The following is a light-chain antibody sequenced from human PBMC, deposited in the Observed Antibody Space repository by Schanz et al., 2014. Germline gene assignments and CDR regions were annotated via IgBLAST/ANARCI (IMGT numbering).Light chain of an antibody. CDR1: QSVSSDY. V-gene: IGKV3-20*01. J-gene: IGKJ4*01. CDR2: GAS. CDR3: QQFGSSPLT. Sequence: EIVLTQSPGTLSLSPGERATLSCRASQSVSSDYLTWYQQKPGQAPRLLIYGASRRATGIPDRFSGSGSGTHFTLTITRLEPEDFAVYYCQQFGSSPLTFGAGTKVEIK.